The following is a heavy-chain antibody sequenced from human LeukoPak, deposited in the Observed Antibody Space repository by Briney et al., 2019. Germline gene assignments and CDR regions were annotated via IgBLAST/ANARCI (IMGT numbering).Heavy chain of an antibody. V-gene: IGHV4-4*07. CDR3: ARDGLYSYGYSYFDY. CDR2: VYTRGST. CDR1: GGSISSYH. D-gene: IGHD5-18*01. J-gene: IGHJ4*02. Sequence: PSETLSLTCTVSGGSISSYHWSWIRQPAGNGLEWIGRVYTRGSTNYNPSLKSRVTMSVATSKEQLSLKLSSVTAADTAVYYSARDGLYSYGYSYFDYWGQGNLVTVSS.